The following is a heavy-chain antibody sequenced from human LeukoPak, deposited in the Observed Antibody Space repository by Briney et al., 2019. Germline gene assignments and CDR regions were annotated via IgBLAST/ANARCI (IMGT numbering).Heavy chain of an antibody. V-gene: IGHV3-23*01. J-gene: IGHJ4*02. CDR1: GFTFNICA. D-gene: IGHD1-1*01. CDR2: IGSTDI. Sequence: GGSLSPSCAASGFTFNICAMSWLRQPPGRGLEWVSSIGSTDIYYADSVKGRFTVSRGNSKNTLYLQLNNLRAEDSAVYYCAKDATPGNAIWDYFGKWGQGTLVTVSS. CDR3: AKDATPGNAIWDYFGK.